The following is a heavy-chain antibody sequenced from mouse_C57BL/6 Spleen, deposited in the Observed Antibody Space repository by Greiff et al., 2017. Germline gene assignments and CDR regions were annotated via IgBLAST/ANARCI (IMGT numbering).Heavy chain of an antibody. D-gene: IGHD1-1*01. CDR3: AKGDYYGSSYGY. J-gene: IGHJ2*01. CDR1: GYTFTSYW. Sequence: QVQLQQPGAELVKPGASVKMSCKASGYTFTSYWITWVKQKPGQGLEWIGDIYPGSGSTNYNEKFKSKATLTVDTASSTAYMQLSSLTSEDSAVYYCAKGDYYGSSYGYWGQGTTLTVSS. CDR2: IYPGSGST. V-gene: IGHV1-55*01.